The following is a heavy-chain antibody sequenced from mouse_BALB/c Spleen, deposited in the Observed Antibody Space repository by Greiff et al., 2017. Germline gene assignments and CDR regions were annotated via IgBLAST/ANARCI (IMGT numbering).Heavy chain of an antibody. V-gene: IGHV2-6-7*01. J-gene: IGHJ4*01. D-gene: IGHD1-1*01. CDR1: GFSLTGYG. CDR2: IWGDGST. CDR3: ARDSVYYGSSYDAMDY. Sequence: QVQLKESGPGLVAPSQSLSITCTVSGFSLTGYGVNWVRQPPGKGLEWLGMIWGDGSTDYNSALKSRLSISKDNSKSQVFLKMNSLQTDDTARYYCARDSVYYGSSYDAMDYWGQGTSVTVSS.